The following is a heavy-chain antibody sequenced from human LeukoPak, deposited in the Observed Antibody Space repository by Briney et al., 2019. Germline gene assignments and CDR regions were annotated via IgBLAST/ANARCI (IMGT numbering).Heavy chain of an antibody. J-gene: IGHJ4*02. V-gene: IGHV3-7*01. Sequence: PGGSLRLSCTASGFTFGDYAMSWFRQAPGKGLEWVANIKQDGSEKYYVDSVKGRFTISRDNAKNSLYLQMNSLRAEDTAVYYCARNGDGPYFDYWGQGTLVTVSS. CDR3: ARNGDGPYFDY. CDR1: GFTFGDYA. D-gene: IGHD4-17*01. CDR2: IKQDGSEK.